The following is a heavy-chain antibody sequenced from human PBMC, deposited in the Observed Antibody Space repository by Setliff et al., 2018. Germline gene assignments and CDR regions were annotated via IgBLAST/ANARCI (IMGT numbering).Heavy chain of an antibody. Sequence: PGESLKISCQGSGYTFTNYWIGWVRQMPGKGLEWMGILKPGDSGIRYSPSFQGQVTLSADTSIATAYLHWTSLKASDTAMYYCVRHPYYDSSGYYSYFDYWGQGARVTVSS. CDR1: GYTFTNYW. V-gene: IGHV5-51*01. J-gene: IGHJ4*02. CDR2: LKPGDSGI. CDR3: VRHPYYDSSGYYSYFDY. D-gene: IGHD3-22*01.